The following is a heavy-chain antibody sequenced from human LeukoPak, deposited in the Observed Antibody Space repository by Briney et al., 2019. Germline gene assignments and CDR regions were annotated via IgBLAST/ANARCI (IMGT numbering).Heavy chain of an antibody. D-gene: IGHD1-26*01. J-gene: IGHJ3*02. V-gene: IGHV1-46*01. Sequence: ASVKVSCKASGYTFTSYYMHWVRQAPGQGLEWMGIINPSGGSTSYAQKFQSRVTMTRDTSTSTVYMELSSLRSEDTAVYYCARAAALGSYPGSVKDAFDIWGQGTMVTVSS. CDR2: INPSGGST. CDR1: GYTFTSYY. CDR3: ARAAALGSYPGSVKDAFDI.